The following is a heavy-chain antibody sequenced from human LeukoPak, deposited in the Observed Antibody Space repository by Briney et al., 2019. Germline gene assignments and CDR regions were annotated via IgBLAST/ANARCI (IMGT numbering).Heavy chain of an antibody. V-gene: IGHV4-59*01. Sequence: SQTLSLTCTVSGGSISSYYWSWIRQPPGKGLEWIGYIYYSGSTNYNPSLKSRVTISVDTSKNQFSLKLSSVTAADTAVYYCARGKLPAGPYPDAFDIWGQGTMVTVSS. CDR3: ARGKLPAGPYPDAFDI. CDR1: GGSISSYY. CDR2: IYYSGST. D-gene: IGHD5-24*01. J-gene: IGHJ3*02.